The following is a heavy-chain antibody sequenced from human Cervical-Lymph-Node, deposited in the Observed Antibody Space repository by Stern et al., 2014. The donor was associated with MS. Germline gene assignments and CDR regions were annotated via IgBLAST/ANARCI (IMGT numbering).Heavy chain of an antibody. D-gene: IGHD4-11*01. CDR3: ARDLGYHSDSGH. CDR2: IYSGGST. CDR1: GFTVSDNY. J-gene: IGHJ4*02. V-gene: IGHV3-53*01. Sequence: EVQLVESGGGLIQPGGSLRLACAASGFTVSDNYMSWVRQAPGKGLECVSTIYSGGSTFYTDSVKGRFTISRDNSNNTVYLQMNNLRVVDTAVYYCARDLGYHSDSGHWGQGTLVTVSS.